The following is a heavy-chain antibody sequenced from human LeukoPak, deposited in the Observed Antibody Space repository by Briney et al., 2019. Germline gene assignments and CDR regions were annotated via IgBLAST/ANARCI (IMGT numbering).Heavy chain of an antibody. J-gene: IGHJ3*02. CDR3: ARVLYCGGDCYHLDAFDI. D-gene: IGHD2-21*02. CDR2: ISSSSSYI. V-gene: IGHV3-21*01. CDR1: GFTFSSYS. Sequence: GGSLRLSCAASGFTFSSYSMNWVRQAPGKGLEWVSSISSSSSYIYYADSVKGRFTISRDNAKNSLYLQMNGLRAEDTAVYYCARVLYCGGDCYHLDAFDIWGQGTMVTVSS.